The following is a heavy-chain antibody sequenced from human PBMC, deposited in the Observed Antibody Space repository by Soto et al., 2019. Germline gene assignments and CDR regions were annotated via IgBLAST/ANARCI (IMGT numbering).Heavy chain of an antibody. J-gene: IGHJ3*02. Sequence: QVQLVQSGAEVKKPGASVKVSCKASGYTFTSYDINWVRQATGQVLEWMGWMNPNRGNTGYAQKFQGRVTMTRNTSISTAYMELSSLRSEDTAVYYCARTNRRWRDAFDIWGQGTMVTVSS. D-gene: IGHD2-15*01. CDR3: ARTNRRWRDAFDI. CDR1: GYTFTSYD. V-gene: IGHV1-8*01. CDR2: MNPNRGNT.